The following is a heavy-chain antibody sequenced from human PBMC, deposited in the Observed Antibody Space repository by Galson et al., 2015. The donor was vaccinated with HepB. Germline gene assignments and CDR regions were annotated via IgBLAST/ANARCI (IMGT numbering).Heavy chain of an antibody. D-gene: IGHD1-26*01. V-gene: IGHV3-30*04. J-gene: IGHJ4*02. Sequence: SLRLSCAASGFTFSSYAMHWVRQAPGKGLEWVAVISYDGSNKYYADSVKGRFTISRDNSKNTLYLQMNSLRAEDTAVYYCARDGGSHHFDYWGQGTLVTVSS. CDR1: GFTFSSYA. CDR2: ISYDGSNK. CDR3: ARDGGSHHFDY.